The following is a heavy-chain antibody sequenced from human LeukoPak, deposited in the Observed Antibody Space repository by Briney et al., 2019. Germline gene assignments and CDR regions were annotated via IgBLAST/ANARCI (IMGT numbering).Heavy chain of an antibody. CDR2: IGSNGGST. D-gene: IGHD6-13*01. CDR1: GFTFSNAW. J-gene: IGHJ5*02. CDR3: VRSRGISASPNWFDP. V-gene: IGHV3-64*02. Sequence: PGGSLRLSCAASGFTFSNAWMSWVRQAQGKGLEYVSGIGSNGGSTYYAESVKGRFTISRDNSKNTLDLQMVSLSPEDMAVYYCVRSRGISASPNWFDPWGQGTLVTVSS.